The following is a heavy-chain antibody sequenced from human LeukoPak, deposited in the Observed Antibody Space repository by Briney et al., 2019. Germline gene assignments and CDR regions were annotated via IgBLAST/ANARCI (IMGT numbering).Heavy chain of an antibody. CDR2: IKQDGSEK. D-gene: IGHD3-22*01. J-gene: IGHJ3*02. CDR3: ARDLGYYDSSGYYDDAFDI. V-gene: IGHV3-7*03. CDR1: GFTFSSYW. Sequence: GGSLRLSCAASGFTFSSYWMSWVSQAPGKGLEWVANIKQDGSEKYYVDSVKGRFTISRDNAKNSLYLQMNSLRAEDTAVYYCARDLGYYDSSGYYDDAFDIWGQGSMVTVSS.